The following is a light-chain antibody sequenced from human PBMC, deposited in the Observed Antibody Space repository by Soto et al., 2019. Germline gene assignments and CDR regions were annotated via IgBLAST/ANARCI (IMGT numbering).Light chain of an antibody. Sequence: DIQMTQSPSTLSASVGDRVTITCRASQSINSWLAWYQQKPGKAPKLLIYDASSLESGVPSRFSGSGSGTEFTLTISSLQPDDFATYYCQQYETFSGTFGPGTKV. CDR3: QQYETFSGT. V-gene: IGKV1-5*01. CDR1: QSINSW. CDR2: DAS. J-gene: IGKJ1*01.